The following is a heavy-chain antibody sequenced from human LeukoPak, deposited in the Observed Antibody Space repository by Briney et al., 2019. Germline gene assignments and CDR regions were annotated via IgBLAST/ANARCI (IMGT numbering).Heavy chain of an antibody. D-gene: IGHD2-21*02. CDR3: AKDRMGGVTFFDY. Sequence: GGPLRLSCAASGRAFKLFAMIGVPQAPGKGLEWISSISYSAAGTYYADSVKGRFSISRDNSKKIVYLQMNSLRAEDTAVYYCAKDRMGGVTFFDYWGQGTLVTVSS. J-gene: IGHJ4*02. CDR2: ISYSAAGT. CDR1: GRAFKLFA. V-gene: IGHV3-23*01.